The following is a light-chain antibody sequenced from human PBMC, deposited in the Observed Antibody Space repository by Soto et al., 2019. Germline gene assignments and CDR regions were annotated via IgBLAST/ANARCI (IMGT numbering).Light chain of an antibody. V-gene: IGLV2-14*01. Sequence: QSALTQPASVSGSHGQSITISCTGTSSDVGGYNYVSWYQQHPGKAPKLMIYEVSNRPSGVSNRFSGSKSGNTASLTISGLQAEDEADYYCISYTVSRTYVFGTGTKLTVL. J-gene: IGLJ1*01. CDR1: SSDVGGYNY. CDR3: ISYTVSRTYV. CDR2: EVS.